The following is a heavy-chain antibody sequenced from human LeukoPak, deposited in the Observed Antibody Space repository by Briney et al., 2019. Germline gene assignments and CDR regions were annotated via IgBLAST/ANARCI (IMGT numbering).Heavy chain of an antibody. V-gene: IGHV3-23*01. Sequence: PGGSLRLSCAASGFTFSTYAMSWVRQAPGKGLEWVSHVSGSGGATYYADSVRGRFTFSRDNSKKMLYLQMNSLSAEDTAIYYCAKMRRGWRLFDYWGQGILVTVSS. D-gene: IGHD6-19*01. CDR1: GFTFSTYA. CDR2: VSGSGGAT. CDR3: AKMRRGWRLFDY. J-gene: IGHJ4*02.